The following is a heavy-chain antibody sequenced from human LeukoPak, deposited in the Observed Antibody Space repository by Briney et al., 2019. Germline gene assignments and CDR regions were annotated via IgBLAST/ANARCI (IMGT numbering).Heavy chain of an antibody. J-gene: IGHJ5*02. D-gene: IGHD3-3*01. Sequence: GGSLRLSCAASGFTFSSYGMHWVRQAPGKGLEWVAVISYDGSNKYYADSVKGRFTISRDNSKNTLYLQMNSLRDEDTAVYYCARGPSLEWLLYSGNWFDPWGQGTLVTVSS. CDR3: ARGPSLEWLLYSGNWFDP. CDR1: GFTFSSYG. CDR2: ISYDGSNK. V-gene: IGHV3-30*03.